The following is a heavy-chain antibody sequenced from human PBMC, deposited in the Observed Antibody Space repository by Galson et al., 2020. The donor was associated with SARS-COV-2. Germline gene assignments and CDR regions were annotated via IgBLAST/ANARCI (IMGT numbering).Heavy chain of an antibody. D-gene: IGHD3-9*01. CDR1: EFTFGSYP. Sequence: GGSLRLSCAASEFTFGSYPMNWVRQAPGKGLEWLSSIESGGPVTHYADSVKGRFTISRDNAKNSLFLQMNSLRVEDTAVYYCARGDSLLSFGWFDRKNYYLDSWGQGTVVTVSS. CDR3: ARGDSLLSFGWFDRKNYYLDS. CDR2: IESGGPVT. J-gene: IGHJ4*02. V-gene: IGHV3-21*01.